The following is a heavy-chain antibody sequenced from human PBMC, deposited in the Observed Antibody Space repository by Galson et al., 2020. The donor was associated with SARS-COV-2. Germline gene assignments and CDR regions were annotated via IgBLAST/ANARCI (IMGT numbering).Heavy chain of an antibody. CDR1: GFTFSSYA. J-gene: IGHJ4*02. CDR2: IYSGGST. Sequence: GGSLRLSCAASGFTFSSYAMSWVRQAPGKGLEWVSVIYSGGSTYYADSVKGRFTISRDNSKNTLYLQMNSLRAEDTAVYYCVSGLRFAADYFDYWGQGTLVTVSS. V-gene: IGHV3-23*03. D-gene: IGHD4-17*01. CDR3: VSGLRFAADYFDY.